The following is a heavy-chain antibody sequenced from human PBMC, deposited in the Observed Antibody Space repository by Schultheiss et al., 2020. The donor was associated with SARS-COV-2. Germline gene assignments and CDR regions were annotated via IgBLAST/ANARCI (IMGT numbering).Heavy chain of an antibody. Sequence: SETLSLTCTVSGGSISSGDYYWSWIRQPPGKGLEWIGYIYYSGSTYYNPSLKSRVTISVDTSKNQFSLNLSSVTAADTAVYYCARNDRYVPFDPWGQGTLVTVSS. CDR1: GGSISSGDYY. CDR2: IYYSGST. D-gene: IGHD2-21*01. J-gene: IGHJ5*02. V-gene: IGHV4-30-4*02. CDR3: ARNDRYVPFDP.